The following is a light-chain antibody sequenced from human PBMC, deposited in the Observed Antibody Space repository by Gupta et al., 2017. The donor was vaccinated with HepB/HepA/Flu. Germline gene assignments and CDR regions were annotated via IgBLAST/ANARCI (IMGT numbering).Light chain of an antibody. CDR3: SSYTSSSTGV. V-gene: IGLV2-14*01. CDR1: SSDVGGYNF. J-gene: IGLJ1*01. Sequence: QSALTQPASVSGSPGQSITIPCTGTSSDVGGYNFVSWYQQHPGKAPKLMIYDVSNRPSGVSNRFSGSKSGNTASLTISGLLAEDEADYYCSSYTSSSTGVFGTGTKVTVL. CDR2: DVS.